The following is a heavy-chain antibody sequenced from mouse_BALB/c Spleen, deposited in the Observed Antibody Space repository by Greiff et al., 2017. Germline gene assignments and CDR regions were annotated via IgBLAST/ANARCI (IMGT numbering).Heavy chain of an antibody. Sequence: VQLQQPGAELVKPGASVKLSCKASGYTFTSYWMHWVKQRPGQGLEWIGEIDPSDSYTNYNQKFKGKATLTVDKSSSTAYMQLSSLTSEDSAVYYCAKLYFDYWGQGTTLTVSS. V-gene: IGHV1-69*02. CDR2: IDPSDSYT. CDR1: GYTFTSYW. CDR3: AKLYFDY. J-gene: IGHJ2*01.